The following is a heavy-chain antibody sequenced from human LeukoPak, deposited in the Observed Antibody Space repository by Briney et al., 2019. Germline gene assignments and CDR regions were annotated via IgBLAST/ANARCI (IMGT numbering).Heavy chain of an antibody. D-gene: IGHD3-10*01. CDR1: GYAFTGYY. CDR2: INPNSGGT. Sequence: ASVKVSCKASGYAFTGYYMHWVRQAPGQGLEGMGWINPNSGGTNYAQKFQGRVTMTRDTSISTAYMELSRLRSDDTAVYYCARERVSGSGSEAYYYMDVWGKGTTVTISS. J-gene: IGHJ6*03. CDR3: ARERVSGSGSEAYYYMDV. V-gene: IGHV1-2*02.